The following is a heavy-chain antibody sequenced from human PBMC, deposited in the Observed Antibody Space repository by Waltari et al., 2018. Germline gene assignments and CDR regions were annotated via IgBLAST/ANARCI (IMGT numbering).Heavy chain of an antibody. V-gene: IGHV1-18*01. D-gene: IGHD2-2*02. CDR1: GYTFTSRC. CDR3: ARTCISAACYMIY. J-gene: IGHJ4*02. CDR2: IKTQNGST. Sequence: QVQLVQSGGEMKEPGASVKVSCKASGYTFTSRCINWVRQAPGQGLEWMGWIKTQNGSTNYAQNLQGRVTMTADTSTTTAYMELRSLKSDDTAIYYCARTCISAACYMIYWGQGTLVTVSA.